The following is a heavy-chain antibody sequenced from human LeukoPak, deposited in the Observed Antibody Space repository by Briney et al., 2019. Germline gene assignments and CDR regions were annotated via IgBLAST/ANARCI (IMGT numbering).Heavy chain of an antibody. CDR1: GGSFSGYY. J-gene: IGHJ4*02. CDR3: ARPPRIHSSGWYGY. CDR2: INHSGST. Sequence: SDTLSLTCAVYGGSFSGYYWSWIRQPPGKGLEWIGEINHSGSTNYNPSLKSRVTISVDTSKNQFSLKLSSVTAADTAVYYCARPPRIHSSGWYGYWGQGTLVTVSS. V-gene: IGHV4-34*01. D-gene: IGHD6-19*01.